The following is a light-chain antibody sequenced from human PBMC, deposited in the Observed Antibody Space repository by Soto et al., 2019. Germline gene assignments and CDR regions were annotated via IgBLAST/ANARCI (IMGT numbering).Light chain of an antibody. V-gene: IGKV3-20*01. Sequence: EIVLTQSPGTLSLSPGERATLSCRASQSVSSSYLAWYQQTPGQAPSLLIYGASTRATGIPDRFSGSGSGTDFTLTISRLEPEDCAVYYCQQYDSSPRTFGQGTKVEI. J-gene: IGKJ1*01. CDR1: QSVSSSY. CDR3: QQYDSSPRT. CDR2: GAS.